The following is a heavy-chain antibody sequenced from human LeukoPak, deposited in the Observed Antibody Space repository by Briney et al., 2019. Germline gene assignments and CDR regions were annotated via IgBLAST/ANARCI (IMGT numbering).Heavy chain of an antibody. Sequence: GGSLRLSCAASGFTFSSYWMHWVRHAPGKGLVWVSRIKSDGSTNYADSVKGRFTISRDNAKNTVSLQMNSLRAEDTGVYYCARAPSEIGGYYPEYFRHWGQGTLVTVSS. V-gene: IGHV3-74*01. CDR3: ARAPSEIGGYYPEYFRH. CDR1: GFTFSSYW. D-gene: IGHD3-22*01. CDR2: IKSDGST. J-gene: IGHJ1*01.